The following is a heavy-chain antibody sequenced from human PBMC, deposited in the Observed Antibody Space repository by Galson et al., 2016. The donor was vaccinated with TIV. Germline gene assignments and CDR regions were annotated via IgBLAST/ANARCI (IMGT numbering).Heavy chain of an antibody. V-gene: IGHV3-23*01. Sequence: SLRLSCAASGFSFSSHAMSWVRQASGKGLEWASSISASGGTTYYADSVKGRFTISRDNSKNTVYLQMNSLRAEDTAVYYCAKETSTAYGGYGYFDYWGQGTLVTVSS. CDR1: GFSFSSHA. CDR3: AKETSTAYGGYGYFDY. J-gene: IGHJ4*02. CDR2: ISASGGTT. D-gene: IGHD5-12*01.